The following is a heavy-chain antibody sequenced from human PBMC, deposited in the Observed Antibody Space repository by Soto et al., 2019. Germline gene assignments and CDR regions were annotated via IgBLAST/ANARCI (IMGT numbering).Heavy chain of an antibody. J-gene: IGHJ6*02. CDR3: SHKRGSWFFGMDV. Sequence: QITLKESGPTLVKPTQTLTLTCTFSGFSLSISGEGVGWVRQPPGKALEWLALIFSNDDKRYSPSLTSRLTITKDTSTNQVVLIMTNIAPVDTTTDYYSHKRGSWFFGMDVCGQGTTVTVSS. CDR1: GFSLSISGEG. CDR2: IFSNDDK. V-gene: IGHV2-5*01. D-gene: IGHD3-10*01.